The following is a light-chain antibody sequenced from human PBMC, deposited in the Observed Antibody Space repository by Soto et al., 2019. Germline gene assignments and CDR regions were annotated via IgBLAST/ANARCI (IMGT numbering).Light chain of an antibody. CDR3: QRRSNWPPWT. J-gene: IGKJ1*01. CDR2: DAS. V-gene: IGKV3-11*01. Sequence: EIVLTQSPATLSLSPGERATLSCRASQSVSSYLAWYQQKPGQAPRLLIYDASNRATGIPARFSGSGSGTDFTLTISSLEPVDFAVHSCQRRSNWPPWTLGQGTKVEI. CDR1: QSVSSY.